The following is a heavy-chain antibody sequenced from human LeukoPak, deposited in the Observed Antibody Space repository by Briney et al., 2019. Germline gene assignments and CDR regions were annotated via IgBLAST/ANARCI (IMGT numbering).Heavy chain of an antibody. CDR1: GFTFSSYG. J-gene: IGHJ3*02. CDR3: AAYGDSDAFDI. V-gene: IGHV3-30*03. Sequence: PGGSLRLSCAASGFTFSSYGMHWVRQAPGKGLEWVAVISYDGSNKYYADSVKGRFTISRDNSKNTLYLQMNSLRAEDTAVYYCAAYGDSDAFDIWGQGTMVTVSS. D-gene: IGHD4-17*01. CDR2: ISYDGSNK.